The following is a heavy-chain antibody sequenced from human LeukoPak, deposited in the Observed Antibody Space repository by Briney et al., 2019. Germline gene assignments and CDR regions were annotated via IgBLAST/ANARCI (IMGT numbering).Heavy chain of an antibody. CDR1: GFTLSSYA. CDR2: ISGSGGST. D-gene: IGHD4-17*01. V-gene: IGHV3-23*01. Sequence: GGSLRLSCAASGFTLSSYAMSWARHPPGKGREWVSSISGSGGSTYYPDSVKARFTISRENSKNTLYLQMNSLRAEDTAVYYCAPKLYGDYFDYWGQGTLVTVSS. CDR3: APKLYGDYFDY. J-gene: IGHJ4*02.